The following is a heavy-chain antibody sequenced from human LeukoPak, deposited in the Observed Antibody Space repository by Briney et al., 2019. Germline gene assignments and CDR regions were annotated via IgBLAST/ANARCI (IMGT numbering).Heavy chain of an antibody. CDR2: INPNSGGT. CDR1: GYTFTTYG. CDR3: ARGYYYGSGHYGMDV. J-gene: IGHJ6*02. V-gene: IGHV1-2*04. Sequence: ASVKVSCKASGYTFTTYGISWVRQAPGQGLEWMGWINPNSGGTNYAQKFQGWVTMTRDTSISTAYMELSRLRSDDTAVYYCARGYYYGSGHYGMDVWGQGTTVTVSS. D-gene: IGHD3-10*01.